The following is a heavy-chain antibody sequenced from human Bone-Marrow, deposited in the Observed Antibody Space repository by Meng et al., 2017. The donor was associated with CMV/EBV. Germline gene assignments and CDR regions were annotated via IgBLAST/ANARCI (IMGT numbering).Heavy chain of an antibody. CDR3: ARAAPATVAGYYYGMDV. CDR2: ISSSSSSI. V-gene: IGHV3-21*01. Sequence: GGSLRLSCAASGVTFSSYSMNWVRQAPGKGLEWVSSISSSSSSIYYADSVKGRFTISRDNAKNSLYLQMNSLRAEDTAGYYCARAAPATVAGYYYGMDVWGQGTTVTVSS. CDR1: GVTFSSYS. D-gene: IGHD6-19*01. J-gene: IGHJ6*02.